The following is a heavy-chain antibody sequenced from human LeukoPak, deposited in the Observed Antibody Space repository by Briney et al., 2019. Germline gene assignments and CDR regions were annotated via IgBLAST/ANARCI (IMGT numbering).Heavy chain of an antibody. CDR3: AHSGYSSGWSHDY. J-gene: IGHJ4*02. Sequence: KPSETLSLTCTVSGGSISSYYWSWIRQPPGKALEWLALIYWDDDKRYSPSLKSRLTITKDTSKNQVVLTMTNMDPVDTATYYCAHSGYSSGWSHDYWGQGTLVTVSS. D-gene: IGHD6-19*01. CDR2: IYWDDDK. CDR1: GGSISSYYW. V-gene: IGHV2-5*08.